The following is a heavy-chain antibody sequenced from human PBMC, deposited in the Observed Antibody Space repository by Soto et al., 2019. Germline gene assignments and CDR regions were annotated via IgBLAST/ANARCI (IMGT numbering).Heavy chain of an antibody. J-gene: IGHJ5*02. Sequence: EGQLLESGGGLVQPGGSLRLSCVVSGFSISNLAMTWVRQAPGEGLEWVAFISGGGQATHYVDSAKGRFIISRDNSKNMVFLQMNSLRIEDTALYFCAKVGVATDGDYLWGQGTVVTVSS. D-gene: IGHD3-3*01. CDR2: ISGGGQAT. CDR1: GFSISNLA. CDR3: AKVGVATDGDYL. V-gene: IGHV3-23*01.